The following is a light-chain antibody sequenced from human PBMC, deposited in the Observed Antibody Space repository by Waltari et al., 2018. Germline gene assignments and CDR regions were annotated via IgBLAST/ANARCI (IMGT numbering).Light chain of an antibody. Sequence: EIVMTQSPATLSVYPGDRATLSCRASHSVSSNLAWYQQKPGQAPRLLIYGASTRATGIPARFSGSGSGTEFALTISSMQSEDFAVYYCQQYSDWPQFGQGTKVEIK. CDR2: GAS. J-gene: IGKJ1*01. V-gene: IGKV3-15*01. CDR3: QQYSDWPQ. CDR1: HSVSSN.